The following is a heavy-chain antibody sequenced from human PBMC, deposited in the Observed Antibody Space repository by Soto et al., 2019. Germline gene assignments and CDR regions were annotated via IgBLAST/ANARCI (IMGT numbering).Heavy chain of an antibody. D-gene: IGHD1-26*01. J-gene: IGHJ5*02. CDR2: ISPSGSTT. Sequence: GGSLRLSCTASGFTFSNYAMDWVRQAPGKGLEWLSWISPSGSTTYTDSVKGRFTISRDNSKNTLYLQMNSLRAEDTAVYYCAKVRMGATYNWFDPWGQGTLVTVSS. V-gene: IGHV3-23*01. CDR3: AKVRMGATYNWFDP. CDR1: GFTFSNYA.